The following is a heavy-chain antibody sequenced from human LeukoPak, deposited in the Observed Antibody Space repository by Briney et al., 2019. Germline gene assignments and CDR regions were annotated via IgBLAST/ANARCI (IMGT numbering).Heavy chain of an antibody. V-gene: IGHV1-2*02. J-gene: IGHJ4*02. CDR3: ARDIGHRSGSPAFDY. Sequence: ASVKVSCKASGYTFTGYYMHWVRQAPGQGLEWMGWINPGNGDTNYAQRFQGRVTLTRATSISTAYMELDSLTSDDTAVYFRARDIGHRSGSPAFDYWGQGSLVTVSS. CDR1: GYTFTGYY. D-gene: IGHD6-19*01. CDR2: INPGNGDT.